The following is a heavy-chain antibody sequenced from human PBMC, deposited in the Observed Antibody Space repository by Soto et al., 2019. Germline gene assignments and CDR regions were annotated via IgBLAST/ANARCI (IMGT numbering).Heavy chain of an antibody. CDR3: ARVLFSGSSGYIKIGNWFDP. CDR1: GGSISSGGYS. Sequence: SETLSLTCAVSGGSISSGGYSWSWIRQPPGQGLEWIGYIYHSGSTYYNPSLKSRVTISVDTSKNQLSLKLSSVTAAGTAVYYCARVLFSGSSGYIKIGNWFDPWGQGTLVTVSS. J-gene: IGHJ5*02. CDR2: IYHSGST. V-gene: IGHV4-31*11. D-gene: IGHD3-22*01.